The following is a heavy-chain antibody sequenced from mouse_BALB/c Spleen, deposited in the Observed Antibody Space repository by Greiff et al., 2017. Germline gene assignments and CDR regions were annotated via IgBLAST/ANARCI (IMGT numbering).Heavy chain of an antibody. CDR1: GYAFTNYL. CDR3: ARRGFTVVAPYYAMDY. CDR2: INPGSGGT. Sequence: VQLQQSGAELVRPGTSVKVSCKASGYAFTNYLIEWVKQRPGQGLEWIGVINPGSGGTNYNEKFKGKATLTVDKSSSTAYMQLNSLTSEDSAVYYCARRGFTVVAPYYAMDYWGQGTSVTVSS. V-gene: IGHV1-54*01. J-gene: IGHJ4*01. D-gene: IGHD1-1*01.